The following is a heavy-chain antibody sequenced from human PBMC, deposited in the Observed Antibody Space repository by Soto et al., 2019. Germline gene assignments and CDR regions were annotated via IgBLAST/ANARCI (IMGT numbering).Heavy chain of an antibody. D-gene: IGHD1-26*01. CDR2: INSDGSST. CDR3: ARIGGATTYMSLDY. CDR1: GFTFSSYW. V-gene: IGHV3-74*01. J-gene: IGHJ4*02. Sequence: GGSLRLSCAASGFTFSSYWMHWVRQAPGKGLVWVSRINSDGSSTSYADSVKGRFTISRDNAKNTVYLQMNSLRAEDTAVYYCARIGGATTYMSLDYWGQGTLVTXSS.